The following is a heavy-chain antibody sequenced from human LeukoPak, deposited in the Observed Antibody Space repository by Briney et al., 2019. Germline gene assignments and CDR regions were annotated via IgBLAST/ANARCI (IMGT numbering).Heavy chain of an antibody. CDR1: GFTFSYHW. CDR2: IDGGGSST. Sequence: GGSLRLSCGASGFTFSYHWVHWVRQVPGKGLVWVSRIDGGGSSTSYADSVKGRFSISRDNAKSTLYLQMSSLRAEDTAVYYCARGPGSSGGAYVGDYWGPGTLVTVSS. CDR3: ARGPGSSGGAYVGDY. J-gene: IGHJ4*01. V-gene: IGHV3-74*01. D-gene: IGHD3-22*01.